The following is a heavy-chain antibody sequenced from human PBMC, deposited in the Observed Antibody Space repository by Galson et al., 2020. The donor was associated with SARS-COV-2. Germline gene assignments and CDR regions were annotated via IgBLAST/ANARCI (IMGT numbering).Heavy chain of an antibody. CDR3: AKGHCSSTSCYFYWYFDL. Sequence: GGSLRLSCAASGFTFSSYAMSWVRQAPGKGLEWVSAISGSGGSTYYADSVKGRFTISRDNSKNTLYLQMNSLRAEDTAVYYCAKGHCSSTSCYFYWYFDLWGRGTLVTVSS. CDR1: GFTFSSYA. CDR2: ISGSGGST. D-gene: IGHD2-2*01. J-gene: IGHJ2*01. V-gene: IGHV3-23*01.